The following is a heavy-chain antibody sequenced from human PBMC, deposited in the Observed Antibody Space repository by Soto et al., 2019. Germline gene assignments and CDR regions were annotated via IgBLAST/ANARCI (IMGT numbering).Heavy chain of an antibody. J-gene: IGHJ5*02. CDR2: IKSKTAGGTT. CDR1: GFTFINAW. Sequence: EVQLVESGGGLVKPGGSLRLSCAASGFTFINAWMSWVRQAPGKGLEWVGRIKSKTAGGTTDYAAPVKGRFTISRDDSKNTLYLQMNSLKTEDTAVYYCTRDGTITFGGVLVPNWFDPWGQGPLVTVSS. CDR3: TRDGTITFGGVLVPNWFDP. D-gene: IGHD3-16*02. V-gene: IGHV3-15*01.